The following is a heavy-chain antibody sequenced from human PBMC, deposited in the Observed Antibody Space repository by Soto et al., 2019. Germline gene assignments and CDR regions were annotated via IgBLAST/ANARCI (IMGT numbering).Heavy chain of an antibody. Sequence: GASVKVSCKASGGTFSSYAISWVRQAPGQGLEWMGGIIPIFGTANYAQKFQGRVTITADESTSTAYMELSSLRSEDTAVYYCARSYGSTTENYYYYGMDVWGQGTTVTVSS. V-gene: IGHV1-69*13. D-gene: IGHD3-16*01. CDR2: IIPIFGTA. CDR3: ARSYGSTTENYYYYGMDV. J-gene: IGHJ6*02. CDR1: GGTFSSYA.